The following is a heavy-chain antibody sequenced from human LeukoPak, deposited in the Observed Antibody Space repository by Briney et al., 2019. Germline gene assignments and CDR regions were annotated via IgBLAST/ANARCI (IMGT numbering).Heavy chain of an antibody. J-gene: IGHJ3*02. CDR2: MNPNSGNT. D-gene: IGHD5-12*01. Sequence: ASVKVSCKASGYTFTSYDINWVRQATGQGLEWMGWMNPNSGNTGYAQKFQGRVTMTRNTSISTAYMELSSLRSEDTAMYYCARDEGLDHAFDIWGQGTMVTVSS. CDR3: ARDEGLDHAFDI. V-gene: IGHV1-8*01. CDR1: GYTFTSYD.